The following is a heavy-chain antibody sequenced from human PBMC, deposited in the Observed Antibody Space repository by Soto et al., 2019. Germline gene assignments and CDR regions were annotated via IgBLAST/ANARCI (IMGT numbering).Heavy chain of an antibody. CDR2: IYYSGST. CDR3: ARVSRELLIDY. D-gene: IGHD1-26*01. CDR1: GGSISSYY. Sequence: SETLSLTCTVSGGSISSYYWSWIRQPPGKGLEWIGYIYYSGSTNYNPSLKSRVTISVDTSKNQFSLKLSSVTAADTAVYYCARVSRELLIDYWGQGTLVTVSS. V-gene: IGHV4-59*01. J-gene: IGHJ4*02.